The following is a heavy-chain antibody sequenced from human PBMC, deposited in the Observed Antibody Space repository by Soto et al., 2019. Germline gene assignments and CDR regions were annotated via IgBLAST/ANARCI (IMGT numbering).Heavy chain of an antibody. D-gene: IGHD2-15*01. Sequence: EVQLVESGGGLVKPGGSLRLSCAASGFTFSSYSMNWVRQAPGKGLEWVSSISRSSSYIYYADFVKGRFTISRDNAKNSLYLQMNSLRAEDTAVYDCARDGLRGVVVAANRLYYYYMDGWGRGTTVTVSS. J-gene: IGHJ6*03. CDR3: ARDGLRGVVVAANRLYYYYMDG. CDR1: GFTFSSYS. V-gene: IGHV3-21*01. CDR2: ISRSSSYI.